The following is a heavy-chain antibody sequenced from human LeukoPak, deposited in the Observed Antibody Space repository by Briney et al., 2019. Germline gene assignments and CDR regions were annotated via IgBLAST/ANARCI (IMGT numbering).Heavy chain of an antibody. CDR2: IDPSDSYT. Sequence: GESLKISCKGSGYSFTSYWISWVRQMPGKGLEWMGRIDPSDSYTNYSPSFQGHVIISADKSISTAYLQWSSLKASDTAMYYCARTSYYYDSSGYYRTANRKSFDYWGQGTLVTVSS. V-gene: IGHV5-10-1*01. J-gene: IGHJ4*02. CDR3: ARTSYYYDSSGYYRTANRKSFDY. CDR1: GYSFTSYW. D-gene: IGHD3-22*01.